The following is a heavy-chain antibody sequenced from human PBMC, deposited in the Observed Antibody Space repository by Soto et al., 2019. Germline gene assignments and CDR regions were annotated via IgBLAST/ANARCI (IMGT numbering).Heavy chain of an antibody. J-gene: IGHJ5*02. CDR1: GGTFSNYA. CDR2: IIPMFGSA. V-gene: IGHV1-69*12. D-gene: IGHD2-2*01. Sequence: QVQLVQSGAEVKKPGSSVKVSCKASGGTFSNYAISWVRQAPGQGLAWMGGIIPMFGSANYAQKFQGRVTITADESTSPAYMALSSLRSEDTAVYYCARGGDIVLVPTDISWFDPWGQGTLVTVSS. CDR3: ARGGDIVLVPTDISWFDP.